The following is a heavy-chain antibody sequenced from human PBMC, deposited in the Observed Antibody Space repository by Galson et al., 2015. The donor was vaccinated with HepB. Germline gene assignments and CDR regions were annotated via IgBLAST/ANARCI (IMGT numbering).Heavy chain of an antibody. D-gene: IGHD6-13*01. J-gene: IGHJ6*02. CDR1: GGTFSSYT. Sequence: SVKVSCKASGGTFSSYTISWVRQAPGQGLEWMGRIIPNLGIANYAQKFQGRVTITADKSTSTAYMELSSLRSEDAAVYHCARVRYCSIWEGRFGGDVWGQGTTVTVSS. CDR3: ARVRYCSIWEGRFGGDV. V-gene: IGHV1-69*02. CDR2: IIPNLGIA.